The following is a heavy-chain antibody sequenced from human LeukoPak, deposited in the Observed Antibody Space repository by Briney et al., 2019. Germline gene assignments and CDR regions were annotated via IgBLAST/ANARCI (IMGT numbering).Heavy chain of an antibody. CDR3: ARGRSVVVPAAMRFDY. CDR1: GYTFTSYA. D-gene: IGHD2-2*01. J-gene: IGHJ4*02. Sequence: ASVKVSFKASGYTFTSYAMHWVRQAPGQRLEWMGWINAGNGNTKYSQKFQGRVTITRDTSASTAYMDLSSLRSEDTDVYDCARGRSVVVPAAMRFDYWGQGTLVTVSS. V-gene: IGHV1-3*01. CDR2: INAGNGNT.